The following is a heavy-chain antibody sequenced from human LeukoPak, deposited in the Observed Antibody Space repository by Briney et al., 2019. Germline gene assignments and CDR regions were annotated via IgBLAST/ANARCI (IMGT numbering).Heavy chain of an antibody. V-gene: IGHV3-21*04. D-gene: IGHD2-2*01. CDR1: GFTFSSYS. CDR2: ISSSSSYI. CDR3: ARTVVVVVGASDYFDY. J-gene: IGHJ4*02. Sequence: PGGSLRLSCAASGFTFSSYSVNWVRQAPGKGLEWVSSISSSSSYIYYADSVKGRFTISRDNAKSSLYLQMNSLRVEDTAMYFCARTVVVVVGASDYFDYWGQGTLVTVSS.